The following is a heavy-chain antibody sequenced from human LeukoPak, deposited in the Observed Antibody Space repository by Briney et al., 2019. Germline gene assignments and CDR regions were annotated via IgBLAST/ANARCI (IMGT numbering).Heavy chain of an antibody. V-gene: IGHV4-34*01. Sequence: SETLSLTCAVYGGSFSGYYWSWIRQPPGKGREWIGVINHSGSTNYNPSLKSRVTISVAPSKNQFSLKLSSVTAADTAVYYCAGDSGYFLFDYWGQGTLVTVSS. CDR3: AGDSGYFLFDY. CDR2: INHSGST. CDR1: GGSFSGYY. D-gene: IGHD3-22*01. J-gene: IGHJ4*02.